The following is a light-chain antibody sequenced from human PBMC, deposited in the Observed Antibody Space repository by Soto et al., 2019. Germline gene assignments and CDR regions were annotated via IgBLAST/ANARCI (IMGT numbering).Light chain of an antibody. J-gene: IGKJ4*01. CDR3: QQYNTWPL. CDR1: QSVSSN. CDR2: GAS. Sequence: EIVMTQSPATLSVSPGERVTLSCRASQSVSSNLAWYQQKPGQAPRLLIYGASTRATGIPARFSGSGSGTDFTLTISSLQSEDFAVYYCQQYNTWPLFGGGTKVEIK. V-gene: IGKV3-15*01.